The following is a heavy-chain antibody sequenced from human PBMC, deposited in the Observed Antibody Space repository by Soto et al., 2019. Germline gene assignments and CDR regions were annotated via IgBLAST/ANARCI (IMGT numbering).Heavy chain of an antibody. CDR3: ATSNWFDP. Sequence: QLQLQESGPGLVKPSETLSLTCTVSGGSISSRGYYWGWIRQPPGKGLEWIGTIYYSGSTYYNPSLKRRVTPSVDTSQNQFSLQLSSVTAADTAVYYCATSNWFDPWGQGTLVTVSS. CDR2: IYYSGST. V-gene: IGHV4-39*01. J-gene: IGHJ5*02. CDR1: GGSISSRGYY.